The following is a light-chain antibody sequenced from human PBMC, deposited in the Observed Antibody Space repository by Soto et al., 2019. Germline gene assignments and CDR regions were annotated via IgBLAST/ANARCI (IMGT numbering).Light chain of an antibody. CDR3: SSYTSSSTA. CDR1: SSDVGGYNY. V-gene: IGLV2-14*01. J-gene: IGLJ1*01. Sequence: QSAMTQPASVSGSPGQAITISCTGTSSDVGGYNYVSWYQQHPGKAPKLMIYEVSNRPSGVSNRFSGSKSGNTASLTISGRQAEDDADYYCSSYTSSSTAFGTGTKVTVL. CDR2: EVS.